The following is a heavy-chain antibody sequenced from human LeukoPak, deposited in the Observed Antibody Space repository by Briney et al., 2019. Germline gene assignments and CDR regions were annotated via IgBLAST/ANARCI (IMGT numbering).Heavy chain of an antibody. CDR1: GFTFSSYA. CDR2: ISGSGGST. J-gene: IGHJ4*02. D-gene: IGHD5-18*01. CDR3: ARASGDIVETATMGSY. V-gene: IGHV3-23*01. Sequence: GGSLRLSCAASGFTFSSYAMSWVRQAPGKGLEWVSAISGSGGSTYYADSVKGRFTISRDNAKNSLYLQMNSLRAEDTAVYYCARASGDIVETATMGSYWGQGTLVTVSS.